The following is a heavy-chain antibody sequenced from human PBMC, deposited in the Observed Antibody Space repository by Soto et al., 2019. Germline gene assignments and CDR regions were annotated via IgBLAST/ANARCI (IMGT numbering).Heavy chain of an antibody. D-gene: IGHD2-8*01. V-gene: IGHV3-33*01. CDR3: GRSHAESTKLIDS. J-gene: IGHJ4*02. Sequence: QVQLVESGGGVVQPGRSLRLSCAASGFSFSSHGMHWVHQAPGKGLEWVAIIWSDGNNKYHADSVKGRFTISRDNSKNTLYLQMNSLRVDDTAVYYCGRSHAESTKLIDSWGQGTLVTVSS. CDR1: GFSFSSHG. CDR2: IWSDGNNK.